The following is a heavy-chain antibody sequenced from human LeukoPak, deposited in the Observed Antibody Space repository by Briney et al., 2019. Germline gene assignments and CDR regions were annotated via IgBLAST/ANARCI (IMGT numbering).Heavy chain of an antibody. Sequence: SQTLSLTCTVSGGSISSGSYYWSWIRRPAGKGLEWIGRIYTSGSTTYNPSLKSRVTISVDTSKNQFSLKLSPVSAADTAVYYCARDNYYDTSGYFDYWGQGTLVTVSS. D-gene: IGHD3-22*01. CDR1: GGSISSGSYY. CDR3: ARDNYYDTSGYFDY. V-gene: IGHV4-61*02. J-gene: IGHJ4*02. CDR2: IYTSGST.